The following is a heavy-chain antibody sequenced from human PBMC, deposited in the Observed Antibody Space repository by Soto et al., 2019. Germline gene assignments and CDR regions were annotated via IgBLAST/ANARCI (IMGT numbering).Heavy chain of an antibody. J-gene: IGHJ4*02. V-gene: IGHV4-4*02. CDR1: GGSISSSNW. Sequence: QVQLQESGPGLVKPSRTLSLTCAVSGGSISSSNWWSWVRQPPGEGLEWIGEIYHSGSTNYNPSRKSRVTVIVDQAKNQVSLKLSPVTPAARAVYDCARSGSYGGRDFPYWGQVALLNVSS. CDR2: IYHSGST. D-gene: IGHD1-26*01. CDR3: ARSGSYGGRDFPY.